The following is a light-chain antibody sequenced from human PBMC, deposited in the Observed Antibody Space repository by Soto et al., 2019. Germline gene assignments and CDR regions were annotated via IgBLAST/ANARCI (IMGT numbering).Light chain of an antibody. CDR2: DAS. CDR3: QQRSNWLT. V-gene: IGKV3-11*01. J-gene: IGKJ4*01. Sequence: EIVLTQSPATLSLSPGERATLSCRASQSVSSYLAWYQQKPGQAPRLLIYDASNRATGIPARFSGSGSGTEDTPTISSLEPEDFAVYYCQQRSNWLTFGGGTKVEIK. CDR1: QSVSSY.